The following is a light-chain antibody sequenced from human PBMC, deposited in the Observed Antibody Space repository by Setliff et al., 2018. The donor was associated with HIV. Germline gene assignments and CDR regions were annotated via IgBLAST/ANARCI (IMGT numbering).Light chain of an antibody. V-gene: IGLV2-11*01. Sequence: QSALTQPRSVSGSPGQSVTISCTGSSSDVGSYNYVSWYQQPPGKAPKLMIYDVTKRPSGVPDRFSGSKSGNTASLTISGLQAEDEGDYYCCSYTSSSTLVFGGGTKVTVL. CDR3: CSYTSSSTLV. CDR1: SSDVGSYNY. CDR2: DVT. J-gene: IGLJ2*01.